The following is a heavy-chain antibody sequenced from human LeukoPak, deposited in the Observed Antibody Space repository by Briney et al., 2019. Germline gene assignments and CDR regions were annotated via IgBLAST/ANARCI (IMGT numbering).Heavy chain of an antibody. J-gene: IGHJ4*02. D-gene: IGHD6-19*01. CDR1: GFTFDRYW. Sequence: PGGSLRLSCSASGFTFDRYWMHWVRQTPGKRLVWVSRINQDGRYITYADFVQGRFTISRDTAKNTLFLQMNSLRAEDTAVYYCTILAVASDFDYWGQGTLVTVSS. CDR2: INQDGRYI. V-gene: IGHV3-74*01. CDR3: TILAVASDFDY.